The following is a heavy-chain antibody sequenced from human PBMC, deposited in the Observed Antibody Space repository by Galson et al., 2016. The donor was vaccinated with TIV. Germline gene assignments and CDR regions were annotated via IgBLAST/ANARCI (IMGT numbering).Heavy chain of an antibody. V-gene: IGHV1-69*13. J-gene: IGHJ3*02. D-gene: IGHD5-18*01. CDR3: ARARGYNFENAFHI. CDR1: GGTFSSDA. Sequence: SVKVSCKASGGTFSSDAISWVRQAPGQGLEWLGGIIPMFKIADYAQKFQGRVTISADEFPSAAYMELSRLRFEDTAVYYCARARGYNFENAFHIWGQGTMVTVS. CDR2: IIPMFKIA.